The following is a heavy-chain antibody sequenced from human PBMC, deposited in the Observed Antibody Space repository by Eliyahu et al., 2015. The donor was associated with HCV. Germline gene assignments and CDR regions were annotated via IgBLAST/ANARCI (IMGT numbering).Heavy chain of an antibody. D-gene: IGHD3-22*01. J-gene: IGHJ5*02. CDR2: IYPSGST. CDR1: XYSISSGYY. CDR3: ARTHDSSGWNWFDP. Sequence: QVQLQESGPGLVKPSETLSLTCTVSXYSISSGYYWGWIRQPPGKGLGWIGSIYPSGSTYYNPSLKSRVTISVDTSKNQFSLKLSSVTAADTAVYYCARTHDSSGWNWFDPWGQGTLVTVSS. V-gene: IGHV4-38-2*02.